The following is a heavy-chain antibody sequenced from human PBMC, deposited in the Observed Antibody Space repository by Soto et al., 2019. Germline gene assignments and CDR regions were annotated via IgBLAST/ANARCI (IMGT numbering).Heavy chain of an antibody. CDR1: GFTFSSYA. Sequence: GGSLRLSWAASGFTFSSYAMHWVRQAPGKGLEWVAVISYDGSNKYYADSVKGRFTISRDNSKNTLYLQMNSLRAEDTAVYYCARARPTDTYDSSGYRWGQGTLVTVSS. CDR2: ISYDGSNK. V-gene: IGHV3-30-3*01. D-gene: IGHD3-22*01. CDR3: ARARPTDTYDSSGYR. J-gene: IGHJ4*02.